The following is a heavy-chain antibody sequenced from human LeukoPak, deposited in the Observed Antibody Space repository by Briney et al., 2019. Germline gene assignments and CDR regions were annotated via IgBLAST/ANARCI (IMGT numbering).Heavy chain of an antibody. CDR2: IYRSGST. D-gene: IGHD6-19*01. J-gene: IGHJ3*02. V-gene: IGHV4-4*02. CDR3: ATSAVAGTGYAFDI. Sequence: SGTLSLTCAVSGGSISSSNWWSWVRQPPGKGLEWIGEIYRSGSTNYNPSLKSRVTISVDKSKNQFSLKLSSVTAADTAVYYCATSAVAGTGYAFDIWGQGTMVTVSS. CDR1: GGSISSSNW.